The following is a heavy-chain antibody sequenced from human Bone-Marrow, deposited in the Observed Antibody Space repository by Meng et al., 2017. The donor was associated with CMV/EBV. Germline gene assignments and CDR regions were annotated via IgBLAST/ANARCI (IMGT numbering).Heavy chain of an antibody. V-gene: IGHV1-69*05. CDR2: IIPIFGTA. D-gene: IGHD2-2*01. CDR3: ARDRGVEGYQLLY. Sequence: SVKVSCKASGGTFSSYAISWVRQAPGRGLEWMGGIIPIFGTANYAQKFQGRVTITTDESTSTAYMELSSLRSEDTAVYYCARDRGVEGYQLLYWGQGTLVTVSS. J-gene: IGHJ4*02. CDR1: GGTFSSYA.